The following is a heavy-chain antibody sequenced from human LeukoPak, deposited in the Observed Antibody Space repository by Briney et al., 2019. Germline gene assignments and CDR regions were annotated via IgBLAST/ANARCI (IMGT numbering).Heavy chain of an antibody. CDR2: IYYTWRT. V-gene: IGHV4-31*03. Sequence: SENLSRNSTVSGDSISSGDNNWSCIRQHPGKGLGWMGYIYYTWRTLYSPSLKSRLTMSVDTSKNQFSLNLSSVTAADTAVYYCARERAGAGAHFDSWGQGTLVTVSS. J-gene: IGHJ4*02. D-gene: IGHD3-10*01. CDR3: ARERAGAGAHFDS. CDR1: GDSISSGDNN.